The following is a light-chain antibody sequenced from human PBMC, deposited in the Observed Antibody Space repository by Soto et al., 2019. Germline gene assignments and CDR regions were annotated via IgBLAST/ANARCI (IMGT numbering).Light chain of an antibody. CDR3: QQYNNWPPRYT. CDR2: GAS. Sequence: EIVMTQSPATLSVSPGERATLSCRASQSVSSNLAWYQQKPGQAPRLLIYGASTRATGITARFSGSGSGTEFTLTISSLQSEDVAVYYCQQYNNWPPRYTCGQWTKLEIK. J-gene: IGKJ2*01. CDR1: QSVSSN. V-gene: IGKV3-15*01.